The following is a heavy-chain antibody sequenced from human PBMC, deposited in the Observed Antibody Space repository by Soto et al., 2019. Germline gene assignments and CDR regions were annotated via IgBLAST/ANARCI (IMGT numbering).Heavy chain of an antibody. CDR1: GYTFTSYD. V-gene: IGHV1-8*01. CDR3: ASRGYSSSWYYYYYYGMDV. Sequence: QVQRLQSGAEVKKPGASVKVSCKASGYTFTSYDINWVRQATGQGLEWMGWMNPNSGNTGYAQKFQGRVTMTSNTAISTAYRELSSLRSEDTAVYYCASRGYSSSWYYYYYYGMDVWGQGTTVTVSS. D-gene: IGHD6-13*01. CDR2: MNPNSGNT. J-gene: IGHJ6*02.